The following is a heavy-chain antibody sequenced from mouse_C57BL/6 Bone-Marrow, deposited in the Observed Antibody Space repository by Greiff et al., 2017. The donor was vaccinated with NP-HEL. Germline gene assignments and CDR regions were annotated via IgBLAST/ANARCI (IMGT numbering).Heavy chain of an antibody. D-gene: IGHD3-3*01. V-gene: IGHV14-4*01. J-gene: IGHJ3*01. CDR2: IDPENGDT. CDR3: TTAGTAWFAY. CDR1: GFNIKDDY. Sequence: VQLQQSGAELVRPGASVKLSCTASGFNIKDDYMHWVKQRPEQGLEWIGWIDPENGDTEYASQFQGKATITADTSSNTAYLQLSSLTSEDTAVYYCTTAGTAWFAYWGQGTLVTVSA.